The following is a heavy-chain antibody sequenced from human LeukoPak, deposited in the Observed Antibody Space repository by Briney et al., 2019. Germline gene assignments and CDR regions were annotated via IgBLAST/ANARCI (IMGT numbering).Heavy chain of an antibody. V-gene: IGHV4-39*01. J-gene: IGHJ4*02. CDR1: GGSISSSSYY. CDR3: ARVRVTGYSNFAY. CDR2: IYYSGST. D-gene: IGHD3-9*01. Sequence: SETLSLTCTVSGGSISSSSYYWGWIRQPPGKGLEWIGSIYYSGSTYYNPSLKSRVTISVDTSKNQFSLKLSSVTAADTAVYYCARVRVTGYSNFAYWGQGTLVTVSS.